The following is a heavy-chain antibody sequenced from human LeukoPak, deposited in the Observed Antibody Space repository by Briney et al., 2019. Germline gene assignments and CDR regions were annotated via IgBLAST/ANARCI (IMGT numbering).Heavy chain of an antibody. CDR3: ARVRHIYYYDSSGYEVDAFDI. CDR2: IIPIFGTA. CDR1: GGTFSSYA. V-gene: IGHV1-69*05. Sequence: ASVKVSCKASGGTFSSYAISWVRQAPGQGLEWMGGIIPIFGTASYAQKFQGRVTITTDESTSTAYMELSSLRSEDTAVYYCARVRHIYYYDSSGYEVDAFDIWGQGTMVTVSS. D-gene: IGHD3-22*01. J-gene: IGHJ3*02.